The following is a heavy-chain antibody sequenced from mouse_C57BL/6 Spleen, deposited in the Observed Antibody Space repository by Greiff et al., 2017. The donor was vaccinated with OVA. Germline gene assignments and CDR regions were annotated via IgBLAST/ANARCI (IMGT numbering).Heavy chain of an antibody. D-gene: IGHD3-1*01. CDR2: ISGGGGNT. J-gene: IGHJ2*01. Sequence: EVKVVESGGGLVKPGGSLKLSCAASGFTFSSYTMSWVRQTPEKRLEWVATISGGGGNTYYPDSVKGRFTISRDNAKNTLYLQMSSLRSEDTALYYCARPFGGDYFDYWGQGTTLTVSS. CDR3: ARPFGGDYFDY. CDR1: GFTFSSYT. V-gene: IGHV5-9*01.